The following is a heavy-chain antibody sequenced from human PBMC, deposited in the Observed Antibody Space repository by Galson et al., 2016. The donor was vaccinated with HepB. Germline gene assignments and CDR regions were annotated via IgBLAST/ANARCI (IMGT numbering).Heavy chain of an antibody. J-gene: IGHJ4*02. V-gene: IGHV3-15*01. CDR3: TTNWGPPHGY. D-gene: IGHD7-27*01. Sequence: SLRLSCAASGFAFTNAWMSWVRQKPGNRPEWVGRIKARIDGGTVDYAAPVKGRFTISRDDSKNFLYLEMNSLQTEDTAMYYCTTNWGPPHGYWGPGTLVTVSS. CDR2: IKARIDGGTV. CDR1: GFAFTNAW.